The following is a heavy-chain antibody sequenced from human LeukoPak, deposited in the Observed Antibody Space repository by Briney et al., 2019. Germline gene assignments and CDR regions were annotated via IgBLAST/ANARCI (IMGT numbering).Heavy chain of an antibody. CDR3: ARDYLMVRGVILD. CDR1: GFTVSSNY. D-gene: IGHD3-10*01. Sequence: PGGSLRLSCAASGFTVSSNYMSWVRQAPGKGLEWVSVIYSGGSTYYADSVKGRFTISRDNSKNTLYLQMNSLRAEDTAVYYCARDYLMVRGVILDWGQGTLVTVSS. CDR2: IYSGGST. J-gene: IGHJ4*02. V-gene: IGHV3-53*01.